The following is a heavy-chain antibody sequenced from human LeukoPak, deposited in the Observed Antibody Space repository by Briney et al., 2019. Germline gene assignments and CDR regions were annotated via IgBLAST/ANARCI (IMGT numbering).Heavy chain of an antibody. CDR3: ARGGGSSSWDYFDY. V-gene: IGHV4-34*01. CDR1: GGSFSGYY. J-gene: IGHJ4*02. Sequence: SETLSLTCAVYGGSFSGYYWSWIRQPPGKGLEWIGEINHSGSTNYNPSLKSRVTISVDTSKNQFSLKLSSVTAADTAVYYCARGGGSSSWDYFDYWGQGTLVTVSS. D-gene: IGHD6-13*01. CDR2: INHSGST.